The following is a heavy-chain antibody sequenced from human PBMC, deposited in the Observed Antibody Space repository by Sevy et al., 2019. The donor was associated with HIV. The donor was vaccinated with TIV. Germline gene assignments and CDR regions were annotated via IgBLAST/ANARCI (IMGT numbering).Heavy chain of an antibody. CDR3: ARDRRNYAGQYFDY. J-gene: IGHJ4*02. CDR2: ISSGSTYT. CDR1: GFTFSDYY. Sequence: GGSLRLSCAASGFTFSDYYMSWIRQAPGKGLEWVSDISSGSTYTKYAYSVKGRFTISRDNAKNSLYLQMNSLRVEDTAIYYCARDRRNYAGQYFDYWGQGTLVIVSS. V-gene: IGHV3-11*06. D-gene: IGHD1-7*01.